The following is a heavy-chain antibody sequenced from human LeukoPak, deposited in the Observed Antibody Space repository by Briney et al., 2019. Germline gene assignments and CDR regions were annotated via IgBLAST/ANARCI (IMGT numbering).Heavy chain of an antibody. D-gene: IGHD2-21*02. V-gene: IGHV1-2*02. CDR2: INPNSGGT. Sequence: ASVKVSCKASGYTFTGYHMHWVRQAPGQGLEWMGWINPNSGGTNYAQKFQGRVTMTRDTSISTAYMELSRLRSDDTAVYYCARAYCGGDCYAFDYWGQGTLVTVSS. CDR1: GYTFTGYH. J-gene: IGHJ4*02. CDR3: ARAYCGGDCYAFDY.